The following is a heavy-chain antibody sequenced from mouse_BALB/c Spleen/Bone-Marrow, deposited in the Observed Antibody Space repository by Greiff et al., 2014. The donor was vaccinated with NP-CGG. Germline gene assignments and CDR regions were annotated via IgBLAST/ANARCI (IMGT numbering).Heavy chain of an antibody. J-gene: IGHJ4*01. Sequence: VQLKDSGGGLVKPGGSLKLSCTASGFTFSDYYMYWVRQTPEKRPEWVATISDGGIYTYYPDSVKGRFTISRDNAKNNLYLQMSSLKSEDTAMYYCARSGEKYGALDYSGQGTSVTVSS. D-gene: IGHD1-1*02. CDR3: ARSGEKYGALDY. CDR2: ISDGGIYT. V-gene: IGHV5-4*02. CDR1: GFTFSDYY.